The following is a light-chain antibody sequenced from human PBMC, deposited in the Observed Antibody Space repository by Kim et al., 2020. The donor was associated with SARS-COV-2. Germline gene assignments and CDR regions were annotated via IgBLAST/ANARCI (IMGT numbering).Light chain of an antibody. J-gene: IGKJ1*01. CDR3: HQRSSWTRT. CDR2: DVS. V-gene: IGKV3-11*01. CDR1: QSVGSS. Sequence: LSPGERATLSCRASQSVGSSLTWFQQRPGQAPRLLISDVSRKATGIPARFSGSGSATDFTLTISSLEPEDFAVDYWHQRSSWTRTFGKGTKLEI.